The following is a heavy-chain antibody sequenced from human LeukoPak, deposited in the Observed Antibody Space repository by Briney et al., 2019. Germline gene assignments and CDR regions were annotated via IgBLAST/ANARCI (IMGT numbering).Heavy chain of an antibody. CDR3: ATRPAASTWYGVFDY. CDR2: VFNSGST. Sequence: PSETLSLTCTVSGASITDHFWSWLRQPPGKGLEWTGYVFNSGSTNYNPSLKSRVTMSLDPSRDQFSLRLSSVTTADTAIYYCATRPAASTWYGVFDYWSQGTLVTVSS. V-gene: IGHV4-59*11. CDR1: GASITDHF. D-gene: IGHD6-13*01. J-gene: IGHJ4*02.